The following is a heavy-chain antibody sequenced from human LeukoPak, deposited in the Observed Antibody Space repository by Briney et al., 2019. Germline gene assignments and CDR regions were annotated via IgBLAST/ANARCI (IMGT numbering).Heavy chain of an antibody. CDR1: GGTFSSYA. CDR3: AYMTYSSSPAPFDY. Sequence: ASVKVSCKASGGTFSSYAISWVRQAPGQGLEWMGGIIPIFGTANYAQKFQGRVTITADESTSTAYMELSSLRSEDTAVYYCAYMTYSSSPAPFDYWGQGTLVTVSS. D-gene: IGHD6-13*01. J-gene: IGHJ4*02. V-gene: IGHV1-69*13. CDR2: IIPIFGTA.